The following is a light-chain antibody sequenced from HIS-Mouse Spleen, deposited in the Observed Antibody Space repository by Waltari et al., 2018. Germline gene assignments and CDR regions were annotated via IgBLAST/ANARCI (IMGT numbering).Light chain of an antibody. V-gene: IGLV2-23*01. CDR3: CSYAGSSTWV. CDR1: SSDVGSYNL. CDR2: ECS. Sequence: QSALTQPASVSGSPGQSITISCTGTSSDVGSYNLVSWYQQHPGKAPKRMVYECSKRASWVSNRCSGSKSGNTASLTIAGLQAEDEADYYCCSYAGSSTWVFGGGTKLTVL. J-gene: IGLJ3*02.